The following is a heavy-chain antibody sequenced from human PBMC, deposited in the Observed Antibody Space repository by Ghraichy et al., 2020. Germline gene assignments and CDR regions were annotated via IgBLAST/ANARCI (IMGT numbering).Heavy chain of an antibody. CDR2: INKDATIT. CDR1: GFIFSSYW. Sequence: GGSLRLSCAASGFIFSSYWMHWVRQAPGKGLAWVSRINKDATITTYADSVRGRFTISRDNAKNTLYLEMNSLRVEYTAVYYCVRSYGPVYWGQGTLVTVSS. J-gene: IGHJ4*02. V-gene: IGHV3-74*03. D-gene: IGHD3-10*01. CDR3: VRSYGPVY.